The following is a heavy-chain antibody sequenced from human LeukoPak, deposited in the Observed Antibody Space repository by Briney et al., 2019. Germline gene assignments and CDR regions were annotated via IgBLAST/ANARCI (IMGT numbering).Heavy chain of an antibody. CDR3: AKDWLAQVRGVIYWYFDL. D-gene: IGHD3-10*01. Sequence: GGSLRLSCAASGFTFSSYGMHWVRQAPGKGVEWVAVISYDGSDKYYVDSVKGRFTISRDNSKNTLYLQMNSLRAEDTAVYYCAKDWLAQVRGVIYWYFDLWGRGTLVTVSS. CDR1: GFTFSSYG. CDR2: ISYDGSDK. V-gene: IGHV3-30*18. J-gene: IGHJ2*01.